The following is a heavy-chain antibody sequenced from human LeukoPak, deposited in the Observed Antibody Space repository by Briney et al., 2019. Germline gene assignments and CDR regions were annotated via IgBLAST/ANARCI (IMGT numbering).Heavy chain of an antibody. J-gene: IGHJ6*02. CDR2: MNPNSGNT. D-gene: IGHD6-13*01. CDR1: GYTFTSYD. CDR3: ARAYSSSWPINYYYCYGMDV. V-gene: IGHV1-8*01. Sequence: ASVKVSCKASGYTFTSYDINWVRQATGQGLEWMGWMNPNSGNTGYAQKFQGRVTMTRNTSISTAYMELSSLRSEDTAVYYCARAYSSSWPINYYYCYGMDVWGQGATVTVSS.